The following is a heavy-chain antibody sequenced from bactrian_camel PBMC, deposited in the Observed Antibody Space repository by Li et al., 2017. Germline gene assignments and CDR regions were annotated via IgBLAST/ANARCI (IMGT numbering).Heavy chain of an antibody. Sequence: HVQLVESGGGSVQAGGSLRLSCEASGNTDDATCMGWFRQGPGKQREEVAKIITRDGLTDYADSVKGRFTISQGTTKNTVFLRMNSLKPEDTAMYYCAQVMGDCGLATLEFGFRGQGTQVTVS. D-gene: IGHD4*01. CDR3: AQVMGDCGLATLEFGF. CDR1: GNTDDATC. V-gene: IGHV3S54*01. CDR2: IITRDGLT. J-gene: IGHJ6*01.